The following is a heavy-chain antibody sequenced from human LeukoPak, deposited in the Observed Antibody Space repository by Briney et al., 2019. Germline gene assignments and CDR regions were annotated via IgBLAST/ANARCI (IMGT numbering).Heavy chain of an antibody. CDR3: ARVSPGKWELLGAHDY. CDR2: ISTSSSYI. Sequence: GGSLRLSCAASGFTFNNYCMNWVRQAPGKGREWVSSISTSSSYIYYADSVKGRFTISREHARKSVYLQMNSLRAEDTAVYYCARVSPGKWELLGAHDYWGQGTLVTVSS. J-gene: IGHJ4*02. D-gene: IGHD1-26*01. CDR1: GFTFNNYC. V-gene: IGHV3-21*01.